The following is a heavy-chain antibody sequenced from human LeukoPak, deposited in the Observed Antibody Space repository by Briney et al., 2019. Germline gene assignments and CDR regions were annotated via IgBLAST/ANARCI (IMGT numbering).Heavy chain of an antibody. J-gene: IGHJ3*02. CDR1: GFYFSNYA. Sequence: GSLRLSCAASGFYFSNYAMHWVRQAPGKGLEWVAVISYDESDKYYADSVKGRFTISRDNSKNTLYLQMNSLRAEDTAVYYCARVRGTHISGSRGSSSRPDAFDIWGQGTMVTVSS. CDR3: ARVRGTHISGSRGSSSRPDAFDI. CDR2: ISYDESDK. D-gene: IGHD6-6*01. V-gene: IGHV3-30*04.